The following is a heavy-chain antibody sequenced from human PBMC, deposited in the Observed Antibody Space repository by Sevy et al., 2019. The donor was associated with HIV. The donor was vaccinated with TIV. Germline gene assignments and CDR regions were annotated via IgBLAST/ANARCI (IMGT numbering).Heavy chain of an antibody. CDR1: GGSISSSSYY. D-gene: IGHD3-3*01. CDR2: IYYSAST. CDR3: ASHRLYYDFWSGYYKPRDDAFDI. V-gene: IGHV4-39*01. Sequence: SETLSLTCTVSGGSISSSSYYWGWIRQPPGKGLEWIGSIYYSASTYYNPSLKSRVTISVDTSKNQFSLKLSSVTAADTAVYYCASHRLYYDFWSGYYKPRDDAFDIWGQGTMVTVSS. J-gene: IGHJ3*02.